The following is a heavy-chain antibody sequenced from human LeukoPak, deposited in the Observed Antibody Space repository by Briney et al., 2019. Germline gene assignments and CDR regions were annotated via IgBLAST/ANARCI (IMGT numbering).Heavy chain of an antibody. CDR2: ISYDGSNK. J-gene: IGHJ4*02. V-gene: IGHV3-30*18. CDR1: GFTFSSYG. D-gene: IGHD3-10*01. CDR3: AKDPRVRGVIIKGYY. Sequence: PGRSLRLSCAASGFTFSSYGMHWVRQAPGKGLEWVAVISYDGSNKYYADSVKGRFTISRDNSKNTLYLQMNSLRAEDTAAYYCAKDPRVRGVIIKGYYWGQGTLVTVSS.